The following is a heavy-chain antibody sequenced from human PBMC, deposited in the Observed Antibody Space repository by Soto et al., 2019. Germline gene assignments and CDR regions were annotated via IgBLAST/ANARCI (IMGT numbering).Heavy chain of an antibody. Sequence: EVQLLESGGGLVQPGGSLRLSCAASGFTFSSYAMSWVRQAPGKGQEWVTAINGGTTTDYADSVKGRFTISRDNSKNTHYLQMNSLRAEDTAVYYCAKEKDWSGVYCMDVWGPGTTVTVSS. D-gene: IGHD3-3*01. V-gene: IGHV3-23*01. CDR3: AKEKDWSGVYCMDV. CDR2: INGGTTT. J-gene: IGHJ6*02. CDR1: GFTFSSYA.